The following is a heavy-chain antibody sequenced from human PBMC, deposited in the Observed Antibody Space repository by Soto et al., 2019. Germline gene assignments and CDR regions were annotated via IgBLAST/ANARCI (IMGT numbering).Heavy chain of an antibody. Sequence: ASVKVSCKASGYTFTSYAMHWVRQAPRQRLEWMGWINAGNGNTKYSQKFQGRVTITRDTSASTAYMELSSLRSEDTAVYYCAIKRHSSGSNWFDPWGQGTLVTVSS. D-gene: IGHD3-22*01. CDR1: GYTFTSYA. CDR3: AIKRHSSGSNWFDP. CDR2: INAGNGNT. J-gene: IGHJ5*02. V-gene: IGHV1-3*01.